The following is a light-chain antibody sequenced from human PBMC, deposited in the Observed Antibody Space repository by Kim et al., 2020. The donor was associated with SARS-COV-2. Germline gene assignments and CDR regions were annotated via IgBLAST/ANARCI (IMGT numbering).Light chain of an antibody. CDR3: QEADSFPTT. Sequence: ASVRDRVTITCRASQAISTWLAWYQQIPGKAPNLLISAASSLQSGVPSRFSGSGSGTHFTLTITNLQPEYFATYYCQEADSFPTTFGQGTRLEIK. J-gene: IGKJ5*01. CDR2: AAS. CDR1: QAISTW. V-gene: IGKV1-12*01.